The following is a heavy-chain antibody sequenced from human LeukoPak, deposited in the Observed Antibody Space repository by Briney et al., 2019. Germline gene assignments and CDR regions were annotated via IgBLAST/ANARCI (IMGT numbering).Heavy chain of an antibody. D-gene: IGHD1-1*01. J-gene: IGHJ4*02. V-gene: IGHV4-59*08. CDR3: ARHHWRSAYFDY. Sequence: SETLSLTCTVSGGSSSNYYWSWLRQSPGKGLEWIGYIHYSGTTNYNSSLSSRVTISVDTSKNQFSLKVSSVTAADTAVYYCARHHWRSAYFDYWGQGTLVTVSS. CDR1: GGSSSNYY. CDR2: IHYSGTT.